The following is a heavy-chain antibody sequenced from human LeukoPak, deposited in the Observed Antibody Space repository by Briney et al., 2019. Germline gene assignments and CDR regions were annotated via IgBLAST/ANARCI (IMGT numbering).Heavy chain of an antibody. CDR3: ARAEVYWFDP. CDR2: IYHSGST. CDR1: GGSISSGGYS. J-gene: IGHJ5*02. D-gene: IGHD1-14*01. Sequence: PSETLSLTCAVSGGSISSGGYSWSWIRQPPGKGLEWIGYIYHSGSTYYNPSLQSRVTMSVDTSRNQFSLKLNSVTAADTAVYYCARAEVYWFDPWGQGTLVTVSS. V-gene: IGHV4-30-2*05.